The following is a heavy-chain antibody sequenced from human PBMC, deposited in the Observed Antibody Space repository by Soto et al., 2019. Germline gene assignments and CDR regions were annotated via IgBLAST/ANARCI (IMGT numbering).Heavy chain of an antibody. CDR3: ARDLVISTSWAKTPDV. CDR2: IWYDGSST. Sequence: QVQLVESGGGVVQPGGSLRLSCVGSGFTFSSYAMHWVRRAPGRGLEWVAVIWYDGSSTFYVDSVRGRFTISRDNSKNTLYLQMDSLGADDTALYYCARDLVISTSWAKTPDVWGQGTLVTVSS. V-gene: IGHV3-33*01. J-gene: IGHJ4*02. D-gene: IGHD6-13*01. CDR1: GFTFSSYA.